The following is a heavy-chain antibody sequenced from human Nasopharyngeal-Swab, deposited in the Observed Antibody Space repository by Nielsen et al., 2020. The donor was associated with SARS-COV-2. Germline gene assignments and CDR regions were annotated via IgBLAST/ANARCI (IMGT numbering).Heavy chain of an antibody. D-gene: IGHD3-16*02. CDR3: ARGFISSSLSAFDI. J-gene: IGHJ3*02. Sequence: SETLSLTCTVSGVSISTYYCNWIRQPPGKGLEWIGYLSSTGSTNYNPSLKSRVIISLDTSKNQFSLNLSSVTAADTAVYYCARGFISSSLSAFDIWSQGTMVTVSS. V-gene: IGHV4-59*13. CDR2: LSSTGST. CDR1: GVSISTYY.